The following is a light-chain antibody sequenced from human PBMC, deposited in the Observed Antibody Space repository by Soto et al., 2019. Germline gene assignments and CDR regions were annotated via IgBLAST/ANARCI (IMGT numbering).Light chain of an antibody. CDR1: QDVSRS. V-gene: IGKV1-9*01. J-gene: IGKJ4*01. CDR2: AAS. CDR3: QQLWTYPLT. Sequence: DTQLTQSPSFLSASVGDRVTIACRASQDVSRSVGWYQQKPGTAPKLLISAASTLNSGVPSRFSGSGSGTGFTLTISSLQPEDFATYYCQQLWTYPLTFGGGTKVEI.